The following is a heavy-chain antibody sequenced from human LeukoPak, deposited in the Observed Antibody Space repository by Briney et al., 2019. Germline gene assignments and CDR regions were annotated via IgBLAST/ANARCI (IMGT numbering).Heavy chain of an antibody. Sequence: SETLSLTCGVSGYSISSGYQWAWIRQSPGKGLEWIGSIYHSGSAHYNPSLKSRVTISVETSKNQFSLNMYSVTAANTAVYYCARDPRWLTPDCTSTSCYENYFDPWGQGTLVTVSS. J-gene: IGHJ5*02. CDR3: ARDPRWLTPDCTSTSCYENYFDP. V-gene: IGHV4-38-2*02. CDR2: IYHSGSA. CDR1: GYSISSGYQ. D-gene: IGHD2-2*01.